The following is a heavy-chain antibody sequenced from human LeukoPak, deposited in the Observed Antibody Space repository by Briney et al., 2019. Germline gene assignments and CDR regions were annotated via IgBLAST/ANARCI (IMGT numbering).Heavy chain of an antibody. CDR2: MYNSGST. CDR3: ARTNGIVGATGY. Sequence: ASETLSLTCTVSGGSISSYYWSWIRQPPGKGLEWIGYMYNSGSTNYNPSLKSRVTISIDTSKNQFSLKLSSVTAADTAVYYCARTNGIVGATGYWGQGTLVSVSS. J-gene: IGHJ4*02. CDR1: GGSISSYY. V-gene: IGHV4-59*01. D-gene: IGHD1-26*01.